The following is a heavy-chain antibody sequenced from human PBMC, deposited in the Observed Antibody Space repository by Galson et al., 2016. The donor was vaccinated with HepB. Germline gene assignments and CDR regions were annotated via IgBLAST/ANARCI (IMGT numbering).Heavy chain of an antibody. D-gene: IGHD2-15*01. CDR3: AKPSPSCSGGSCYDY. V-gene: IGHV3-33*06. CDR1: GFTFSSYG. J-gene: IGHJ4*02. CDR2: IWYDGSNK. Sequence: SLRLSCAASGFTFSSYGMHWVRQSPGKGLEWVAVIWYDGSNKYYADSVKGRFTISRDNSKNTLYLQMNSLRAEDTAVYYCAKPSPSCSGGSCYDYWGQGTLVTVSS.